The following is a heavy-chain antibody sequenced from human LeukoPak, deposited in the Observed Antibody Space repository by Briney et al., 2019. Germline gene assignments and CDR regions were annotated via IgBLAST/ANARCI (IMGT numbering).Heavy chain of an antibody. Sequence: PSETLSLTCTVSGGPISSYQWSWIRQPPGKGLEWIGYIYSTGSTNYHPPLKSRITISLDTSKNQFSLKLSSVTAADTAVYYCARRTTVTPNWFDPWGQGTLVTVSS. D-gene: IGHD4-17*01. J-gene: IGHJ5*02. V-gene: IGHV4-59*08. CDR3: ARRTTVTPNWFDP. CDR2: IYSTGST. CDR1: GGPISSYQ.